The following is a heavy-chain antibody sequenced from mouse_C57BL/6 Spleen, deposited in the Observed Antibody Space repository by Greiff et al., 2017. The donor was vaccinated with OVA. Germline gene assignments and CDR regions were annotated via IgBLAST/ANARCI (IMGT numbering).Heavy chain of an antibody. V-gene: IGHV5-4*01. Sequence: EVMLVESGGGLVKPGGSLKLSCAASGFTFSSYAMSWVRQTPEKRLEWVATISDGGSYTYYPDNVKGRFTISRDNAKNNLYLQMSHLKSEDTAMYYCARDGYSLVAMDDWGQGTSVTVSS. D-gene: IGHD1-1*02. J-gene: IGHJ4*01. CDR1: GFTFSSYA. CDR3: ARDGYSLVAMDD. CDR2: ISDGGSYT.